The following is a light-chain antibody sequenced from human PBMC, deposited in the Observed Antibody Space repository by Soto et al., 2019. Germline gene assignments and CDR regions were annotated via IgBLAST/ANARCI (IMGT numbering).Light chain of an antibody. CDR2: AAT. CDR3: QQSYFSPPT. Sequence: DLQMTQSPSSLSASVGDRITITCRASERISTFLNWYQHKSGKAPKLLIFAATSLQSGVPSRYSGRASGTEFTLTISSLQPEDFATYYCQQSYFSPPTFGQGTKVEIK. V-gene: IGKV1-39*01. CDR1: ERISTF. J-gene: IGKJ1*01.